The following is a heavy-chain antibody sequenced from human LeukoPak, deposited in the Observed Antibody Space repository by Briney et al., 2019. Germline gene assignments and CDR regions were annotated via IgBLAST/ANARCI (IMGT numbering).Heavy chain of an antibody. V-gene: IGHV3-74*01. D-gene: IGHD1-7*01. CDR1: GSTFSSYW. J-gene: IGHJ4*02. CDR2: IDYDGSTT. CDR3: VKDLGGNYDY. Sequence: GGSLRLSCAASGSTFSSYWIHWVRQVPGKGLVWVSRIDYDGSTTNYADSVKGRFTISRDNARNTLYLQMNSLRVDDTAVYYCVKDLGGNYDYWGQGTLVTVSS.